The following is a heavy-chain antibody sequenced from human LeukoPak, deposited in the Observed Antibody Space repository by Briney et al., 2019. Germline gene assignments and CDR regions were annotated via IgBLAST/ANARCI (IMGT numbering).Heavy chain of an antibody. J-gene: IGHJ4*02. Sequence: PSETLSLTCTVSGYSISSGYYWGWIRQPPGKGLEWIGSIYHSGSTYYNPSLKGRVTISVDTSKNQFSLKLSSVTAADTAMYYCARGTLYRGWSYYLDFWGQGSQVTVSS. D-gene: IGHD6-19*01. CDR3: ARGTLYRGWSYYLDF. V-gene: IGHV4-38-2*02. CDR1: GYSISSGYY. CDR2: IYHSGST.